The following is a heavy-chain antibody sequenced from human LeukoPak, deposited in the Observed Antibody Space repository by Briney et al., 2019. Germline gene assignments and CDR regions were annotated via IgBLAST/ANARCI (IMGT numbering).Heavy chain of an antibody. CDR1: GGSISSGSYY. D-gene: IGHD2-8*01. Sequence: PSETLFLTCSFSGGSISSGSYYWGWIRQPPGEGLEWIGSIYYSGSTYFNPSLKSRVTISVDTSKDQCSLKLSSLTAAETAVYYCARLGRWYYFAWGQGALVTVSS. V-gene: IGHV4-39*07. J-gene: IGHJ4*02. CDR2: IYYSGST. CDR3: ARLGRWYYFA.